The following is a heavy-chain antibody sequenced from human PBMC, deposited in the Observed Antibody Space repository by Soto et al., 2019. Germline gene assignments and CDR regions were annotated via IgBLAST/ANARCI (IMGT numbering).Heavy chain of an antibody. V-gene: IGHV4-39*01. CDR2: IYYSGST. Sequence: QLQLQESGPGLVKPSETLSLTCTVSGGSISSSSYYWGWIRQPPGKGLEWIGSIYYSGSTYYNPSLKSRVTISVDTSKNQFSLKLSPVTAAHTAVYYCARHSGYDYSFTWDYWGQGTLVTVSS. CDR3: ARHSGYDYSFTWDY. D-gene: IGHD5-12*01. CDR1: GGSISSSSYY. J-gene: IGHJ4*02.